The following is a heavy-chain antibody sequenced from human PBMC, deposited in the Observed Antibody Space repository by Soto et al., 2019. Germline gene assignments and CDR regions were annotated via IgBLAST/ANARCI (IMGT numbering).Heavy chain of an antibody. Sequence: PGWSLRLSCECSVFAFIGFDMHWVRQPTGKGLEWVSTIGTAGDTYYAVSVKGRFTISRDNAKNSLSLQMNSLRVGDTAVYFCARGQEVGAHFFDSWGQGTQVTVSS. J-gene: IGHJ4*02. CDR3: ARGQEVGAHFFDS. D-gene: IGHD2-15*01. V-gene: IGHV3-13*01. CDR1: VFAFIGFD. CDR2: IGTAGDT.